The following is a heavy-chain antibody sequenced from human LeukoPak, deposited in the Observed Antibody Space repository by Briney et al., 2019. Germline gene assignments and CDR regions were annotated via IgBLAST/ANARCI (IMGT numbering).Heavy chain of an antibody. Sequence: SETLSLTCTFSGGSISSYYWSWIRQPAGKGLEWIGRIHTSGSTNYNPSLKSPVTMSVDTSKNQFSLKPSSVSAADTAVYYCARDVYYYDSSGYEDAFDIWGQGTMVTVSS. D-gene: IGHD3-22*01. CDR1: GGSISSYY. CDR3: ARDVYYYDSSGYEDAFDI. J-gene: IGHJ3*02. V-gene: IGHV4-4*07. CDR2: IHTSGST.